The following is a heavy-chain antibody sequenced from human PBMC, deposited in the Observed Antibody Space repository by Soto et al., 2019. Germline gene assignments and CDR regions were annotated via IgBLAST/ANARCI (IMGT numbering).Heavy chain of an antibody. CDR2: IYYSGST. D-gene: IGHD3-16*01. CDR1: GGSISSYY. Sequence: SETLYLTCTVSGGSISSYYWSWIRQPPGKGLEWIGYIYYSGSTNYNPSLKSRVTISVDTSKNQFSLKLSSVTAADTAVYYCARDRSEWGDYYYYGMDVWGQGTTVTVSS. CDR3: ARDRSEWGDYYYYGMDV. J-gene: IGHJ6*02. V-gene: IGHV4-59*01.